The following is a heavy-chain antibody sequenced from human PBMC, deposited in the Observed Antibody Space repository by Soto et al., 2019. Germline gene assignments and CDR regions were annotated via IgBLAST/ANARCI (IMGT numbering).Heavy chain of an antibody. CDR1: GGSISSSSYS. Sequence: PSETLSLTCTVSGGSISSSSYSWGWIRQHPGKGLEWIGYIYHGGSTYYNPSLKSRVTMSVDTSKNQFSLKLSSVTAVDTAVYYCARTLQDYGMDVWGQGTTVTVSS. CDR3: ARTLQDYGMDV. CDR2: IYHGGST. V-gene: IGHV4-39*07. J-gene: IGHJ6*02.